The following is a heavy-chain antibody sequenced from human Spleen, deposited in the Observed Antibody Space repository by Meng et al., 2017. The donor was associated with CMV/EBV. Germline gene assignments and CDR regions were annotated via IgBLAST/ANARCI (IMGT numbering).Heavy chain of an antibody. Sequence: GESLKISCAASGFTFSSYWMHWVRQAPGKGLVWVSRINSDGSSTSYADSVKGRFTISRDNAKNTLYLQMSSLRAEDTAVYYCAREKRDFWSGYYNVNLIDYWGQGTLVTVSS. V-gene: IGHV3-74*01. CDR2: INSDGSST. D-gene: IGHD3-3*01. CDR3: AREKRDFWSGYYNVNLIDY. CDR1: GFTFSSYW. J-gene: IGHJ4*02.